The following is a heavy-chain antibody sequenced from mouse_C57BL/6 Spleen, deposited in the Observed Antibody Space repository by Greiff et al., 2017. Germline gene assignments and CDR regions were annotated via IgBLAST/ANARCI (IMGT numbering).Heavy chain of an antibody. CDR2: IYPRSGNT. J-gene: IGHJ4*01. D-gene: IGHD1-1*01. CDR3: ARDESYGSSLRAMDY. Sequence: QVQLQQSGAELARPGASVKLSCKASGYTFTSYGISWVKQRTGQGLEWIGEIYPRSGNTYYNEKFKGKATLTADKSSSTAYMELRSLTSEDSAVYFCARDESYGSSLRAMDYWGQGTSVTVSS. V-gene: IGHV1-81*01. CDR1: GYTFTSYG.